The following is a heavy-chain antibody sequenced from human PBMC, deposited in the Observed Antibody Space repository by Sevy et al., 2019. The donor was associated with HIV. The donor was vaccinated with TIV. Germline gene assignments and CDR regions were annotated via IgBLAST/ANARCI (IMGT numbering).Heavy chain of an antibody. CDR3: AKDSYYDSSGYFDA. D-gene: IGHD3-22*01. J-gene: IGHJ4*02. V-gene: IGHV3-9*01. CDR2: ISWNSGRI. CDR1: GFTFEDYA. Sequence: GGSLRLSCAASGFTFEDYALHWVRQVPGKGLEWVSGISWNSGRIGYEDSVKGRFTISRDNAKNSLYLQMNSLRAEDTAFYYCAKDSYYDSSGYFDAWGQGTLVTVSS.